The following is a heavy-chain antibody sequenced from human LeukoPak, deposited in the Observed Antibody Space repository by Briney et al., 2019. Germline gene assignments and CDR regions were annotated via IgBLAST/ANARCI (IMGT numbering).Heavy chain of an antibody. CDR2: IYTSGST. J-gene: IGHJ3*02. Sequence: SQTLSLTCTVSGGSISSGRYYWSWIRQPAGKGLEWIGRIYTSGSTSYNPSLKSRVTISVDTSKNQFSLKLSSVTAADTAVYYCARDEKGWYGRLAFDIWGQGTMVTVSS. V-gene: IGHV4-61*02. CDR1: GGSISSGRYY. D-gene: IGHD6-19*01. CDR3: ARDEKGWYGRLAFDI.